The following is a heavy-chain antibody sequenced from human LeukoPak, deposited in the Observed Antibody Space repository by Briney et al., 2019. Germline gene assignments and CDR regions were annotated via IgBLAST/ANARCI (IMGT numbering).Heavy chain of an antibody. V-gene: IGHV4-31*03. CDR3: ANFADYGDYVYYFDY. D-gene: IGHD4-17*01. CDR2: IYYSGST. J-gene: IGHJ4*02. Sequence: PSQTLSLTCTVSGGFISSGGYYWSWIRQHPGKGLEWIGYIYYSGSTYYNPSLKSRVTISVDTSKNQFSLKLSSVTAADTAVYYCANFADYGDYVYYFDYWGQGTLVTVSS. CDR1: GGFISSGGYY.